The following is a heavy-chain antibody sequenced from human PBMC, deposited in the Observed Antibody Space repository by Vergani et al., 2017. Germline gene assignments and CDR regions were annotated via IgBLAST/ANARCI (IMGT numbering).Heavy chain of an antibody. CDR1: GYTFTGYY. V-gene: IGHV1-2*02. CDR3: AGDRRRTTETITPRSAFDP. CDR2: INPNSCGT. Sequence: QVQLVQSGAEVKKPGASVTVSCKASGYTFTGYYMHWVRQAPGQGLEWMGWINPNSCGTNYAQKFQGRVTMTRDTSIRTAYMALSRLRSDDTAVYYCAGDRRRTTETITPRSAFDPWGQGTLVTVSS. D-gene: IGHD4-17*01. J-gene: IGHJ5*02.